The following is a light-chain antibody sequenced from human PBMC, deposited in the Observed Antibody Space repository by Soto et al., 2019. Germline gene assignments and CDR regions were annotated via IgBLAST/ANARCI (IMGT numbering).Light chain of an antibody. CDR1: ISNIGSNY. CDR2: RNN. J-gene: IGLJ2*01. V-gene: IGLV1-47*01. CDR3: AAWDDSLSGVV. Sequence: QSVLTQPPSASATPVQTVTISCSGSISNIGSNYVYWYQHLPGTAPKLLISRNNQRPSGVPDRFFGSKSGTSASLAISGLRSEDEVDYYCAAWDDSLSGVVFGGGTKVTVL.